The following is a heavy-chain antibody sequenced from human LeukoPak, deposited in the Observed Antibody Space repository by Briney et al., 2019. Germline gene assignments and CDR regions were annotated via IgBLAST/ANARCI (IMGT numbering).Heavy chain of an antibody. D-gene: IGHD3-9*01. Sequence: PGGSLRLSCAASGFTFSSYAMSWVRQAPGKGLEWVAVISYDGSNKYYADSVKGRFTISRDNSKNTLYLQMNSLRAEDTAVYYCARDHYDILTGPLFPQPSYYFDYWGQGTLVTVSS. CDR1: GFTFSSYA. J-gene: IGHJ4*02. CDR3: ARDHYDILTGPLFPQPSYYFDY. V-gene: IGHV3-30*04. CDR2: ISYDGSNK.